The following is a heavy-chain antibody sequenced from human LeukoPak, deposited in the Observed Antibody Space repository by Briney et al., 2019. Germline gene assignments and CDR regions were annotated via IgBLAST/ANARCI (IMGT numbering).Heavy chain of an antibody. V-gene: IGHV3-21*01. Sequence: GGSLRLSCAASGFTFSGYSMNWVRQAPGKGLEWVSSISSSSNYIYYADSVKGRFTISRDNAKNSLYLQMNSLRAEDTAVYYCARDPSSGGAYCGGDCYSMTYWGQGTLVTVSS. J-gene: IGHJ4*02. CDR1: GFTFSGYS. CDR3: ARDPSSGGAYCGGDCYSMTY. CDR2: ISSSSNYI. D-gene: IGHD2-21*02.